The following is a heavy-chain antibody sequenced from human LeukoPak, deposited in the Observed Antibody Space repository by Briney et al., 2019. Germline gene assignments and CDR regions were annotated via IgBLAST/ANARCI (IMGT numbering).Heavy chain of an antibody. CDR2: ISGYNGNT. Sequence: ASVKVSCKASGGTFSSYAISWVRQAPGQGLEWMGWISGYNGNTNYAQKFQGRVTMTTDTSTSTAYMELGSLRYDDTAVYYCARNAAASHDYWGQGTLVTVSS. J-gene: IGHJ4*02. CDR3: ARNAAASHDY. D-gene: IGHD6-13*01. V-gene: IGHV1-18*01. CDR1: GGTFSSYA.